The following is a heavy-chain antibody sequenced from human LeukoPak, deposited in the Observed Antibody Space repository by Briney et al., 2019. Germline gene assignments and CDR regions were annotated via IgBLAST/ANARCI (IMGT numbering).Heavy chain of an antibody. Sequence: ASVKVSCKASGGTFSSYAISWVRQAPGQGLEWMGGIIPIFGTANYAQTFQGRVTITTDESTSTAYMELSSLRSEDTAVYYCARSRDGYNFNFDYWGQGTLVTVSS. J-gene: IGHJ4*02. CDR2: IIPIFGTA. V-gene: IGHV1-69*05. D-gene: IGHD5-24*01. CDR3: ARSRDGYNFNFDY. CDR1: GGTFSSYA.